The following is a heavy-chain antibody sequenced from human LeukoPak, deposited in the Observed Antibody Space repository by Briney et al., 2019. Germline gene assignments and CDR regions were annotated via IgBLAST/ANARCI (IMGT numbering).Heavy chain of an antibody. V-gene: IGHV1-18*01. CDR3: ARDGYYDSSWYYFDY. CDR1: GYTFTTYG. D-gene: IGHD3-22*01. J-gene: IGHJ4*02. CDR2: ISTYNGNT. Sequence: GASVKVSCKASGYTFTTYGISRVRQAPGQGLEWMGWISTYNGNTNYAQKLQGRVTMTTDTSTSTAYMELRSLRSDDTAVYYCARDGYYDSSWYYFDYWGQGTLVTVSS.